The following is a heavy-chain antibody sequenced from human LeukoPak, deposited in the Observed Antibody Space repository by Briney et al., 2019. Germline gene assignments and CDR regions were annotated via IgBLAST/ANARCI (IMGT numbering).Heavy chain of an antibody. Sequence: SETLSLTCTVSGGSVSSGSYYWGWIRQPPGKGLEWIGYIYYSGSTDYNPSLKSRVTISVDTSKNQFSLKLSSVTAADTAVYYCARELSYYDSSGYYNRHWYSDLWGRGTLVTVSS. CDR2: IYYSGST. V-gene: IGHV4-61*01. J-gene: IGHJ2*01. D-gene: IGHD3-22*01. CDR1: GGSVSSGSYY. CDR3: ARELSYYDSSGYYNRHWYSDL.